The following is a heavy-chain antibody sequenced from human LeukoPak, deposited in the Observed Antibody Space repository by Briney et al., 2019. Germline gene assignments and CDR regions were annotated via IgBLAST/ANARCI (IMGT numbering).Heavy chain of an antibody. V-gene: IGHV4-61*01. D-gene: IGHD1-26*01. CDR1: GGSVSSGSYY. CDR3: ARAGRGYYFDY. J-gene: IGHJ4*02. Sequence: PSETLSLTCTVSGGSVSSGSYYWSWIRQPPGKGLEWIGYIYYSGSTNYNPSLKSRVTISVDTSKNQFSLKLSSVTAADTAVYYCARAGRGYYFDYWGQGTLVTVSS. CDR2: IYYSGST.